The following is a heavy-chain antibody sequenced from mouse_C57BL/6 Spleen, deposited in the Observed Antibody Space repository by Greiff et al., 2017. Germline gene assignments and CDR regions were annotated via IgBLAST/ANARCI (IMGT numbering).Heavy chain of an antibody. Sequence: VQLKQSGGGLVKPGGSLKLSCAASGFTFSSYTMSWVRQTPGKRLEWVATISGGGGNTYYPDSVKGRFTISRDNANNTLYLQMSSLRYEDTALYYSARRSNYEDYWGQGTTLTVSS. J-gene: IGHJ2*01. D-gene: IGHD2-5*01. CDR2: ISGGGGNT. V-gene: IGHV5-9*01. CDR1: GFTFSSYT. CDR3: ARRSNYEDY.